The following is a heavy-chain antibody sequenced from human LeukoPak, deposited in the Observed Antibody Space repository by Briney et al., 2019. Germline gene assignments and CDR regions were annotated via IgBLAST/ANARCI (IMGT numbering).Heavy chain of an antibody. CDR1: GFTFNNYG. CDR2: VWYDGSNK. V-gene: IGHV3-30*19. Sequence: GRSLRLSCAASGFTFNNYGMHWVRQAPGKGLEWVAVVWYDGSNKYYADSVKGRFTISRDNSKNTLYLQMNSLRAEDTAVYYCSIGDDFWGHWGQGTLVTVSS. D-gene: IGHD3-3*01. J-gene: IGHJ4*02. CDR3: SIGDDFWGH.